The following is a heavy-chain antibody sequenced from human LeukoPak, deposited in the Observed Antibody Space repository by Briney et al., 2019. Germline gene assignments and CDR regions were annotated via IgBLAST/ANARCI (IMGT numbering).Heavy chain of an antibody. J-gene: IGHJ4*02. CDR1: GYTFTGYY. CDR3: AREETYYDSSGYYYLD. V-gene: IGHV1-2*02. Sequence: ASVKVPCKASGYTFTGYYMHWVRQAPGQGLEWMGWINPNSGGTNYAQKFQGRVTMTRDTSISTAYMELSRLRSDDTAVYYCAREETYYDSSGYYYLDWGQGTLVTVSS. D-gene: IGHD3-22*01. CDR2: INPNSGGT.